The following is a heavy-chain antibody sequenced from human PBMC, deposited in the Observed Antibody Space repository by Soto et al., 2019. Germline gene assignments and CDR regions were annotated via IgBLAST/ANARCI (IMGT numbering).Heavy chain of an antibody. J-gene: IGHJ4*02. CDR3: AKGGSSGWGSNFDY. D-gene: IGHD6-19*01. CDR2: ISWDGSST. CDR1: GFTFDDYT. V-gene: IGHV3-43*01. Sequence: DVQLVESGGVVVQPGGSLRLSCAASGFTFDDYTMHWVRQAPGKGLEWVSLISWDGSSTYYADSVKGRFTISRDNSKNSLYLQMNSLRAEDTALYYCAKGGSSGWGSNFDYWGQGTLVTVSS.